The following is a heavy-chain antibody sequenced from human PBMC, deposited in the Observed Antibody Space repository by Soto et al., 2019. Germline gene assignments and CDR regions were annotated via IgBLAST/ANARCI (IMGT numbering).Heavy chain of an antibody. CDR2: INPNSVGR. D-gene: IGHD3-10*01. J-gene: IGHJ3*02. V-gene: IGHV1-2*02. CDR1: GYTFTGHY. Sequence: QVQLVQSGAEVMKPAASVKVSCKASGYTFTGHYRHWVRQAPGQGLEWMGWINPNSVGRNYAQKFQGRVTMTRDTAISTAYMELNRLASDDTAVYYCAREPMAQAAHGFDIWGQGTMVTVSS. CDR3: AREPMAQAAHGFDI.